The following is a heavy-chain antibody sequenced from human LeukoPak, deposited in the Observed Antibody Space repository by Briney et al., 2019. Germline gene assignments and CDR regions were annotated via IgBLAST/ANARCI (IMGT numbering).Heavy chain of an antibody. Sequence: SETLSLTCAVYGGSFSDYYWSWIRQSPGKGLEWIGEISHGGSTNYNPSLKSRVTISVDTSKNQFSLKLSSVTAADTAVYYCARVGYYGSGSYSTYYYYYYMDVWGKGTTVTVSS. CDR1: GGSFSDYY. J-gene: IGHJ6*03. V-gene: IGHV4-34*01. CDR3: ARVGYYGSGSYSTYYYYYYMDV. CDR2: ISHGGST. D-gene: IGHD3-10*01.